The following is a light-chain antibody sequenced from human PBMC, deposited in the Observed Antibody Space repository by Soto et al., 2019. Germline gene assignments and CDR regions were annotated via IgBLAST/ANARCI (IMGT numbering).Light chain of an antibody. Sequence: QSVLIQPPSVSGSPGQSVTISCTGTSSDVGSYDYVSWYQQHPGTVPKPMIYNVNTQPSGVPDRFSGSKSGNTASLTISGLQAEDEADYFCGSYTSTSTLYVVGSGTKV. CDR1: SSDVGSYDY. CDR2: NVN. J-gene: IGLJ1*01. V-gene: IGLV2-18*02. CDR3: GSYTSTSTLYV.